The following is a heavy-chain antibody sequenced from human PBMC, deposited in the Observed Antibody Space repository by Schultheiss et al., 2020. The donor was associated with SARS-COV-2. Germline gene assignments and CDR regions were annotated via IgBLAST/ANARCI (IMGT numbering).Heavy chain of an antibody. D-gene: IGHD2/OR15-2a*01. CDR2: ISYDGSNK. J-gene: IGHJ4*02. CDR3: AKDLYGSRWYFDF. Sequence: GGSLRLSCAASGFTFSTYSMNWVRQAPGKGLEWVAVISYDGSNKYYADSVRGRSTISRDKSKSTLYLQMNSLRAEDTAVYYCAKDLYGSRWYFDFWGQGTLVTVSS. V-gene: IGHV3-30*18. CDR1: GFTFSTYS.